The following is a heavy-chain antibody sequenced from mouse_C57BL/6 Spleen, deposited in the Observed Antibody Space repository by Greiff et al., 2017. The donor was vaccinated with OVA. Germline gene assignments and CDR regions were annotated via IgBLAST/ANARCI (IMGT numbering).Heavy chain of an antibody. CDR2: IDPANGNT. D-gene: IGHD1-1*01. CDR3: DRGVLANYYAMDY. J-gene: IGHJ4*01. CDR1: GFNIKNTY. V-gene: IGHV14-3*01. Sequence: EVQLQQSVAELVRPGASVKLSCTASGFNIKNTYMHWVKQRPEQGLEWIGRIDPANGNTKYAPKFQGKATITADTSSNTAYLQLSSLTSEDTAIYYFDRGVLANYYAMDYWGQGTSVTVSS.